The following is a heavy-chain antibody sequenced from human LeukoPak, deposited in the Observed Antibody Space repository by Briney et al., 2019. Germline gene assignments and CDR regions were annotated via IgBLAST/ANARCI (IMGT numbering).Heavy chain of an antibody. J-gene: IGHJ4*02. CDR3: ARDNGIAAAGFDY. D-gene: IGHD6-13*01. CDR1: GFTFSSYW. CDR2: INTDGSST. V-gene: IGHV3-74*01. Sequence: GGSLRLSCAASGFTFSSYWMHWVRQAPGKGLVWVSRINTDGSSTSYADSVKGRFTISRDNSKNTLYLQMNSLRAEDTAVYYCARDNGIAAAGFDYWGQGTLVTVSS.